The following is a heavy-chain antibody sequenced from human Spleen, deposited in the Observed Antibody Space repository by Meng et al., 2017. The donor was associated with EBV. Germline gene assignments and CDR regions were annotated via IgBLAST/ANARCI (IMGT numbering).Heavy chain of an antibody. V-gene: IGHV4-4*02. J-gene: IGHJ5*02. CDR2: IYHSGST. Sequence: QVHLQESGPGLVKPSGTLSLTCAVSGGSISSSNWWNWVRQAPGKGLEWIGEIYHSGSTSYNPSLESRVTISIDKSKNQVSLKLTSVTAADTAVYYCAQRERWGLDPWGQGTLVTVSS. CDR1: GGSISSSNW. CDR3: AQRERWGLDP. D-gene: IGHD3-16*01.